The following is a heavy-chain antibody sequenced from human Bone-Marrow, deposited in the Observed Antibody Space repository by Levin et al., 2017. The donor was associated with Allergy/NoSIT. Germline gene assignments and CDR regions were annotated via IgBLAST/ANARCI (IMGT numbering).Heavy chain of an antibody. D-gene: IGHD2-2*01. CDR3: ARLVVGYCSSSSCPGRFDP. Sequence: SETLSLTCAVSGSSITISYYWGWIRQPPGKGLEWIGIIYQSGTTYYNPSLKSRVTISVDTSKNQFSLKLSSVTAADTAVYYCARLVVGYCSSSSCPGRFDPWGQGTLVSVSS. J-gene: IGHJ5*02. CDR1: GSSITISYY. CDR2: IYQSGTT. V-gene: IGHV4-38-2*01.